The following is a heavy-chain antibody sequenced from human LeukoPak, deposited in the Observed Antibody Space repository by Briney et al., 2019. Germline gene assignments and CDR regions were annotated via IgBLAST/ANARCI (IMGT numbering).Heavy chain of an antibody. CDR2: ISSSSSYI. D-gene: IGHD2-2*01. J-gene: IGHJ6*02. V-gene: IGHV3-21*01. CDR1: GFTFSSYS. CDR3: ARFPGYCSSTSCSPYYYYGMDV. Sequence: GGSLRLSCAASGFTFSSYSMNWVRQAPGKGLEWVSSISSSSSYIYCADSVKGRFTISRDNAKNSLYLQMNSLRAEDTAVYYCARFPGYCSSTSCSPYYYYGMDVWGQGTTVTVSS.